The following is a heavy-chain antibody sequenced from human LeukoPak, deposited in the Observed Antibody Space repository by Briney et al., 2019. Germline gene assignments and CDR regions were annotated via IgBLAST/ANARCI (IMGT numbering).Heavy chain of an antibody. CDR1: GGSISSGSYY. CDR3: ARVEEDDFWSSGLYMYV. V-gene: IGHV4-61*02. Sequence: PSETLSLTCTVSGGSISSGSYYWSWIRQPAGKGLEWIGRIYTSGRTNYNPSLKSRVTLSVNTSKNQFSLKLSSVTAADTAVYYCARVEEDDFWSSGLYMYVWGKGTTVTVSS. CDR2: IYTSGRT. J-gene: IGHJ6*03. D-gene: IGHD3-3*01.